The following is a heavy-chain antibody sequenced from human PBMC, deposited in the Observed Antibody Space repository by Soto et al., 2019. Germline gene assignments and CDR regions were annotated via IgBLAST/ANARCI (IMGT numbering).Heavy chain of an antibody. D-gene: IGHD6-19*01. CDR1: GFTFSNAW. J-gene: IGHJ6*02. CDR3: TTGNPTIAVAGSYQYYYGMDV. Sequence: EAQLVESGGGLVKPGGSLRLSCGASGFTFSNAWMNWVRQAPGQGLEWVGRIKSKIGGGTSEYATPVKGRFTISRDDSKNTLSLQMSSLKTEDTAVYHCTTGNPTIAVAGSYQYYYGMDVWGQGTTVTVSS. V-gene: IGHV3-15*07. CDR2: IKSKIGGGTS.